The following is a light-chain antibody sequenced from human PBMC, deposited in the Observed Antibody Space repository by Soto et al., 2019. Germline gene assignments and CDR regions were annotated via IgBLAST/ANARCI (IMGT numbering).Light chain of an antibody. CDR1: QSVTSSY. J-gene: IGKJ3*01. Sequence: EIVLTQSPGTLSLSPGERATLSCRASQSVTSSYLAWYQQKPGQAPRLLIYGTSSRATGIPDRFSGSGSGTDFTLSISSLEPEDFAVYYCQQYDSSTRFTFGPGTKVDIK. V-gene: IGKV3-20*01. CDR3: QQYDSSTRFT. CDR2: GTS.